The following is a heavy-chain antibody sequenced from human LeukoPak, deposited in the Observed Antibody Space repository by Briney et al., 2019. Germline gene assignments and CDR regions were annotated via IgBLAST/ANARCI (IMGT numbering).Heavy chain of an antibody. CDR3: ARNMLWGYDFWSGYYYFDY. CDR1: GYTFTSYG. D-gene: IGHD3-3*01. J-gene: IGHJ4*02. Sequence: ASVKVSCKASGYTFTSYGISWVRQAPGQGLEWMGWISAYNGNTNYAQKLQGRVTMTTDTSTSTAYMELRSLRSDDTAVYYCARNMLWGYDFWSGYYYFDYWGQGTLVTVSS. CDR2: ISAYNGNT. V-gene: IGHV1-18*01.